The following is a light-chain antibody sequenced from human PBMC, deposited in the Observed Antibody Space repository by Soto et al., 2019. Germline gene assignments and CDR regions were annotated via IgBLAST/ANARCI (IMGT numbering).Light chain of an antibody. CDR1: QSVSSSY. Sequence: EIVLTQSPGTLSLSPGQRATLSCRASQSVSSSYLAWYQRKPGQAPRLLMYGASSRATGIPDRFSGSGSATDFTLTLNRLQPEALAVYYCQQYGNSPPGTFCRGTKVEIK. J-gene: IGKJ1*01. CDR3: QQYGNSPPGT. V-gene: IGKV3-20*01. CDR2: GAS.